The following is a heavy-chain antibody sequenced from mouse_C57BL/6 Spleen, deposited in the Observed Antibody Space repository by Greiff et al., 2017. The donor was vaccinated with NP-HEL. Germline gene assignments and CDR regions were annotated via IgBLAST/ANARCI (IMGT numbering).Heavy chain of an antibody. CDR2: IYPGDGDT. J-gene: IGHJ4*01. D-gene: IGHD1-1*02. Sequence: VQLQQSGAELVKPGASVKISCKASGYAFSSYWMNWVKQRPGKGLEWIGQIYPGDGDTNYNGKFKGKATLTADKSSSTAYMQLSSLTSEDSAVYFCARSLAGGAMDYWGQGTSVTVSS. V-gene: IGHV1-80*01. CDR3: ARSLAGGAMDY. CDR1: GYAFSSYW.